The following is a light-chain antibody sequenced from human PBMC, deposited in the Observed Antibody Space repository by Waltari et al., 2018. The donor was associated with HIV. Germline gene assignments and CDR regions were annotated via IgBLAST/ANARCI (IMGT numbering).Light chain of an antibody. CDR3: QQYDGSPT. V-gene: IGKV3-20*01. CDR1: HNITSRD. CDR2: NTF. Sequence: VLTQSPGTLSSSPGERATLSCRASHNITSRDLAWYQQRPGQAPRLRIYNTFDMAAGIPYRFSGSGSGADFTLTISRLEPEDSSVYHCQQYDGSPTFGLGTKLEIK. J-gene: IGKJ2*01.